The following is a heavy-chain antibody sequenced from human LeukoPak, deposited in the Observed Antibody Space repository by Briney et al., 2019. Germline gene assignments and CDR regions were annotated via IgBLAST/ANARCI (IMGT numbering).Heavy chain of an antibody. CDR3: ARDGDYGDYVDI. D-gene: IGHD4-17*01. V-gene: IGHV1-3*01. J-gene: IGHJ3*02. Sequence: VASVKVSCKTSVYTFTSYHIHWVRQAPGQRLEWMGWIDADNGNTRYAQKFQGGFTITRDTSATTAYMELRSLRSDDTAVYYCARDGDYGDYVDIWGQGTMVTVSS. CDR2: IDADNGNT. CDR1: VYTFTSYH.